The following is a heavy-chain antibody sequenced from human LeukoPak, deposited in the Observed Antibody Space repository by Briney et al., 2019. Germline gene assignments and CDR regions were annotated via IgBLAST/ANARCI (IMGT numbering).Heavy chain of an antibody. CDR2: INSDGSST. D-gene: IGHD3-10*01. V-gene: IGHV3-74*01. CDR1: GFTFTSYW. CDR3: ARDRWRSDLGD. Sequence: GSLRLSCAASGFTFTSYWMHWVRQAPGKGLVWVSRINSDGSSTTYADSVKGRFTISRDNAKNTLYLQMNSLRAEDTAVYYCARDRWRSDLGDWGQGTLVTVSS. J-gene: IGHJ4*02.